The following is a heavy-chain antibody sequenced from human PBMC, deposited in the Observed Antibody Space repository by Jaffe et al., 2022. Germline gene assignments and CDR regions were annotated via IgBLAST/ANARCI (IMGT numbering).Heavy chain of an antibody. Sequence: EVQLVESGGGLVQPGRSLRLSCTASGFTFGDYAMSWVRQAPGKGLEWVGFIRSKAYGGTTEYAASVKGRFTISRDDSKSIAYLQMNSLKTEDTAVYYCTRDLTILGYDILTGYYGWHYFDYWGQGTLVTVSS. V-gene: IGHV3-49*04. CDR1: GFTFGDYA. CDR2: IRSKAYGGTT. J-gene: IGHJ4*02. D-gene: IGHD3-9*01. CDR3: TRDLTILGYDILTGYYGWHYFDY.